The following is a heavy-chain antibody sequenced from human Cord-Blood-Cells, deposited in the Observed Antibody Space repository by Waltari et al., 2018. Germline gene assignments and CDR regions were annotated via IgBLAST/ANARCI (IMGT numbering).Heavy chain of an antibody. Sequence: QVQLVECGGGVVQPGRSLRLSCAASGFTFSTYAMHWVRQAPGKGLEWVAVISYDGSNKYYADSVKGRFTISRDNSKNTLYLQMNSLRAEDTAVYYCARDKGIDYWGQGTLVTVSS. V-gene: IGHV3-30*04. CDR3: ARDKGIDY. J-gene: IGHJ4*02. CDR2: ISYDGSNK. CDR1: GFTFSTYA.